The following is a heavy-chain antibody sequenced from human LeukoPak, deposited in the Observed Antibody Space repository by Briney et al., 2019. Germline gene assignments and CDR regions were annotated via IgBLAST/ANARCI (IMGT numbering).Heavy chain of an antibody. CDR2: IYYSGST. CDR1: SGSISSSSYY. CDR3: ARDGLATDYHYYGMDV. J-gene: IGHJ6*02. Sequence: SETLSLTCTVSSGSISSSSYYWGWIRQPPGKGLEWIGSIYYSGSTYYNPSLKSRVTISVDTSKNQFSLKLSSVTAADTAVYYCARDGLATDYHYYGMDVWGQGTTVTVSS. V-gene: IGHV4-39*07. D-gene: IGHD5-24*01.